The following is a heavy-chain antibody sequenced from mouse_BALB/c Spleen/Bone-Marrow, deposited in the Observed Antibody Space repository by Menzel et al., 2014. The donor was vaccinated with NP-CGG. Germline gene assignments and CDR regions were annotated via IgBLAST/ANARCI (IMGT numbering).Heavy chain of an antibody. J-gene: IGHJ4*01. CDR1: GISITTGNYR. CDR3: ARAYYRYAMDY. CDR2: MYYSGTI. Sequence: EVMLVESGPGLVKPSQTVSLTCTVTGISITTGNYRWSWIRQFPGNKLEWIGFMYYSGTITYNPSLTSRTTITRDTSKNQFFLEMNSLTTEDTATYYCARAYYRYAMDYWGQGTSVTVSS. D-gene: IGHD2-14*01. V-gene: IGHV3-5*02.